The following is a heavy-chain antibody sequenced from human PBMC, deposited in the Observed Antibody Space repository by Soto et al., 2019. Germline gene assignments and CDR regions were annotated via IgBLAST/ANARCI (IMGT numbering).Heavy chain of an antibody. CDR1: GYTFTTYG. CDR3: TREGSAPYYYYGMDA. Sequence: QVQLEQSAPEVKKPGASVKVSCKASGYTFTTYGISWVRQAPGQGLEWMGWINTHNGNTNYAQNLQGRVIXTXXXPXXTAYMELRSLRSDDTSVYYCTREGSAPYYYYGMDAWGQGTTVTVSS. V-gene: IGHV1-18*01. CDR2: INTHNGNT. J-gene: IGHJ6*02. D-gene: IGHD3-10*01.